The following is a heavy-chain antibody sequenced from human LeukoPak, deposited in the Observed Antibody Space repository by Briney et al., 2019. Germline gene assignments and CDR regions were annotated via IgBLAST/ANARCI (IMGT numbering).Heavy chain of an antibody. Sequence: SETLSLTCTVSGGSINIYYWSWIRQPAGKGLEWIGRIYTSGSTNYNPSLKSRVTISVDTSKNQFSLKLSSVTAADTAVYYCARGPTYQPIDFWGQGTLVTVSS. CDR2: IYTSGST. V-gene: IGHV4-4*07. D-gene: IGHD2-2*01. CDR3: ARGPTYQPIDF. J-gene: IGHJ4*02. CDR1: GGSINIYY.